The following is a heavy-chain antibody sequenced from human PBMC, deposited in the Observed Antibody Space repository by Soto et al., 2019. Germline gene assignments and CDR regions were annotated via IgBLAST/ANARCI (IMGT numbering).Heavy chain of an antibody. D-gene: IGHD2-2*01. V-gene: IGHV3-73*01. CDR2: IRSKANSYAT. Sequence: EVQLVESGGGLVQPGGSLKLSCAASGFTFSGSAMHWVRQASGKGLEWVGRIRSKANSYATAYAASVKGRFTISRDDSKNTADLQMNSLKTEDTAVYYCTSRIVVVPAARAMDVWGKGTTVTVSS. CDR3: TSRIVVVPAARAMDV. CDR1: GFTFSGSA. J-gene: IGHJ6*03.